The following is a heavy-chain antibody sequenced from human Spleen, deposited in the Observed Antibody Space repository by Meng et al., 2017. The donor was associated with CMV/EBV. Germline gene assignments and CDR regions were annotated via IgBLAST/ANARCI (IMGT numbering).Heavy chain of an antibody. CDR2: ISTDGANK. CDR1: FPFSSYT. CDR3: ARGNGGAYYDFWREFDY. V-gene: IGHV3-30-3*01. D-gene: IGHD3-3*01. Sequence: FPFSSYTMHWVRQTPGKGLEWVAVISTDGANKYYADSVKGRFTIARGNSKNTLYLQMNSLTTDDTGLYYCARGNGGAYYDFWREFDYWGQGTLVTVSS. J-gene: IGHJ4*02.